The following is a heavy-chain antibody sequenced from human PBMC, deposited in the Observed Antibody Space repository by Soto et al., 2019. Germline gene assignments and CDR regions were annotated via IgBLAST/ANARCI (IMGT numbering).Heavy chain of an antibody. D-gene: IGHD6-13*01. CDR1: GYTFTSYD. J-gene: IGHJ6*02. Sequence: QVQLVQSGAEVKKPGASVQVSCKTSGYTFTSYDINWVRQAPGQGLEWVGWMNTNSDDTRFAQKFRGRLTLTMDKSMRAVYMKLSNLSPDDSAVYYCAREWSAAGHFYGMDVWGQGTTVAVSS. CDR3: AREWSAAGHFYGMDV. CDR2: MNTNSDDT. V-gene: IGHV1-8*01.